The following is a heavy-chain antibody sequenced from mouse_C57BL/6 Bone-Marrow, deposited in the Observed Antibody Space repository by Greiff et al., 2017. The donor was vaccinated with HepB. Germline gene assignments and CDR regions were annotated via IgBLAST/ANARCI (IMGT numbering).Heavy chain of an antibody. CDR3: SEDSAVYYWAASLYDYDRSWYFDV. CDR1: YTFSRRVH. CDR2: GQGLEWIG. Sequence: VKLQESGPELARPWASVKISCQAFYTFSRRVHFAIRDTNYWMQWVKQRPGQGLEWIGAIYPGNGDTSYNQKFKGKATLTADKSSSTDYMQLSSLTSEDSAVYYWAASLYDYDRSWYFDVWGTGTTVTVSS. D-gene: IGHD2-4*01. V-gene: IGHV1-87*01. J-gene: IGHJ1*03.